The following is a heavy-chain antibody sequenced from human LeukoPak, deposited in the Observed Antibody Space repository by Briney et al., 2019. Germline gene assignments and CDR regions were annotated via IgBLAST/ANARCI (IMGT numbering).Heavy chain of an antibody. CDR1: GFSFSTYG. CDR3: ARGSSGASSGWHGDKYYFDY. J-gene: IGHJ4*02. Sequence: GTSLRLSCAASGFSFSTYGMHWVRQAPGKGLEWVAVISYDGSNKYYADSVKGRFTISRDNSKNTLYLQMNSLRAEDTAVYYCARGSSGASSGWHGDKYYFDYWGQGTLVTVSS. D-gene: IGHD6-19*01. V-gene: IGHV3-30*03. CDR2: ISYDGSNK.